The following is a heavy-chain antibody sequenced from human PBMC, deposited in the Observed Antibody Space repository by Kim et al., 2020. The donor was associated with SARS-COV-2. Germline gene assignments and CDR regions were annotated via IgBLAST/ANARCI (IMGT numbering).Heavy chain of an antibody. D-gene: IGHD6-19*01. CDR1: GGSITNYY. V-gene: IGHV4-59*01. Sequence: SETLSLTCTVSGGSITNYYWSWIRQPPGKGLEWIGYIYYSGSTNYNPSLKSRVTISVDTSKNQFSLKLSSVTAADTAVYYCARGGEQWLVQDYWGQGTLVTVSS. CDR2: IYYSGST. J-gene: IGHJ4*02. CDR3: ARGGEQWLVQDY.